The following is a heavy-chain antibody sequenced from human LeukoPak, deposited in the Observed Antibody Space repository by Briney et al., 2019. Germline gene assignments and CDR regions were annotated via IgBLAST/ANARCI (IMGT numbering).Heavy chain of an antibody. CDR1: GFTFSSYA. CDR3: AKGSSSGWYLFGY. Sequence: GGSLRLSCAASGFTFSSYAMSWVRQAPGKGLEWVSAISGSGGSTYYADSVKGRFTISRGNSKNTLYLQMNSLRAEDTAVYYCAKGSSSGWYLFGYWGQGTLVTVSS. D-gene: IGHD6-19*01. CDR2: ISGSGGST. V-gene: IGHV3-23*01. J-gene: IGHJ4*02.